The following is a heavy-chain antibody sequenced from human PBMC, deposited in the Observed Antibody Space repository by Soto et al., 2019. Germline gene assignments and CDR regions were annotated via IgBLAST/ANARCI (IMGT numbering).Heavy chain of an antibody. V-gene: IGHV3-30-3*01. CDR1: GFTFSSYA. D-gene: IGHD3-3*01. Sequence: GGSLRLSCAASGFTFSSYAMHWVRQAPGKGLEWVAVISYDGSNKYYADSVKGRFTISRDNSKNTLYLQMNSLRAEDTAVYYCARSAVGQFWSGRYYYYGMDVWGQGTTVTVSS. J-gene: IGHJ6*02. CDR2: ISYDGSNK. CDR3: ARSAVGQFWSGRYYYYGMDV.